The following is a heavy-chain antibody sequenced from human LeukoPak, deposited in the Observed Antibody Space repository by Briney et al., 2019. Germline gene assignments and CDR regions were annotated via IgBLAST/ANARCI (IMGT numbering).Heavy chain of an antibody. CDR2: IYTSGST. D-gene: IGHD1-26*01. J-gene: IGHJ3*02. CDR3: ARDLASGSYYHDAFDI. Sequence: SETLSLTCTVSGGSISSGSYYWSWIRQPAGKGLEWIGRIYTSGSTNYNPSLKSRVTISVDTSKNQFSLKLSSVTAADTAVYYCARDLASGSYYHDAFDIWGQGTMVTVSS. CDR1: GGSISSGSYY. V-gene: IGHV4-61*02.